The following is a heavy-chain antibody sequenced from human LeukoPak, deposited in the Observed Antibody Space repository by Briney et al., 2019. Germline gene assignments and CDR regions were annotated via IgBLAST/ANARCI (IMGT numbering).Heavy chain of an antibody. CDR1: GFTFSGYG. V-gene: IGHV3-30*02. Sequence: GSLRLSCAASGFTFSGYGMHWVRQAPGKGLEWVAFIRYDGDNKYYTDSVKGRFTISRDNSKNTLYLQMNSLRAEDTAVYYCAKPHFDSWGQGSLVTASS. J-gene: IGHJ4*02. CDR2: IRYDGDNK. CDR3: AKPHFDS.